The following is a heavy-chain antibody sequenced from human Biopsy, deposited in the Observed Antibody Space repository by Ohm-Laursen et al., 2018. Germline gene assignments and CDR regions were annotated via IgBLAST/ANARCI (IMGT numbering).Heavy chain of an antibody. Sequence: SETLSLTCAVYGKSFNGYYWSWIRQTPGKGLEWIASIYYSGTTNKNPSLKSRVTISVDTSKRQFYLELSSVTAADTAIYYCSRVRGGFLEWFDYWGQGTLITVSS. D-gene: IGHD3-3*01. J-gene: IGHJ5*01. V-gene: IGHV4-34*11. CDR2: IYYSGTT. CDR3: SRVRGGFLEWFDY. CDR1: GKSFNGYY.